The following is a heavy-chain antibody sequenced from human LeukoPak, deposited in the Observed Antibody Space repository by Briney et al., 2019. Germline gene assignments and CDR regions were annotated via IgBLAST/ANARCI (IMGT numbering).Heavy chain of an antibody. CDR2: ISYDGSNK. CDR3: AREAGDYGDYPASGYFDY. J-gene: IGHJ4*02. V-gene: IGHV3-7*01. D-gene: IGHD4-17*01. CDR1: GVSFSRHA. Sequence: GGSLRLSCAASGVSFSRHAMSWVRQAPGKGLEWVAVISYDGSNKYYVDSVKGRFTISRDNAKNSLYLQMNSLRAEDTAVYYCAREAGDYGDYPASGYFDYWGQGTLVTVSS.